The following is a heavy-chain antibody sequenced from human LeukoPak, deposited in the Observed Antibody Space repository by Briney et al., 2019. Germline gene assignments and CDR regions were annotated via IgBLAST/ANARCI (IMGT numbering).Heavy chain of an antibody. D-gene: IGHD5-12*01. CDR3: ARGYSGYDFIDYYYYMDV. J-gene: IGHJ6*03. Sequence: SETLSLTCTVSGGSISSSSYYWSWIRQPPGKGLEWIGYIYYSGSTNYNPSLKSRVTISVDTSKNQFSLKLSSVTAADTAVYYCARGYSGYDFIDYYYYMDVWGKGTTVTVSS. CDR2: IYYSGST. V-gene: IGHV4-61*01. CDR1: GGSISSSSYY.